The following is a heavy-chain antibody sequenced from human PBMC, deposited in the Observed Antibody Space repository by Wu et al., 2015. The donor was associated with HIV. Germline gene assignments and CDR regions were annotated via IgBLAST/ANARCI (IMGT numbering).Heavy chain of an antibody. CDR2: IIPIFGTA. J-gene: IGHJ1*01. D-gene: IGHD6-13*01. V-gene: IGHV1-69*05. CDR3: ARDSSGAAAGFQH. Sequence: QVQLVQSGAEVKKPGSSVKVSCKASGGTFSSYAISWVRQAPGQGLEWMGRIIPIFGTANYAQKLQGRVTMTTDTSTSTAYMELRSLRSDDTAVYYCARDSSGAAAGFQHWGQGTLVTVSS. CDR1: GGTFSSYA.